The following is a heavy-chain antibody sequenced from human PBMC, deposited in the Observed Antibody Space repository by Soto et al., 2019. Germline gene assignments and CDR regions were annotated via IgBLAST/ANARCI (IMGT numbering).Heavy chain of an antibody. CDR3: ARISITIFGVVGYSYYYYGMDV. V-gene: IGHV1-18*01. Sequence: ASVKVSCKASGYTFTSYGISWVRQAPGQGLEWMGWISAYNGNTNYAQKLQGRVTMTTDTSTSTAYMELRSLRSDDTAVYYCARISITIFGVVGYSYYYYGMDVWGQGTTVTVSS. CDR1: GYTFTSYG. D-gene: IGHD3-3*01. CDR2: ISAYNGNT. J-gene: IGHJ6*02.